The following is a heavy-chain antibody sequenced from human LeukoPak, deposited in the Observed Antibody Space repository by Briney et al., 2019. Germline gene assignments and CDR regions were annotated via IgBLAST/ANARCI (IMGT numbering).Heavy chain of an antibody. CDR3: ATDSSSNWRNYYYYYMDV. CDR1: GGTFSSYA. V-gene: IGHV1-69*06. J-gene: IGHJ6*03. D-gene: IGHD6-6*01. Sequence: SVKVSCKASGGTFSSYAISWVRQAPGQGLEWMGGIIPIFGTANYAQKFQGRVTITADKSTSTAYMELSSLRSEDTAVYYCATDSSSNWRNYYYYYMDVWGKGTTVTVSS. CDR2: IIPIFGTA.